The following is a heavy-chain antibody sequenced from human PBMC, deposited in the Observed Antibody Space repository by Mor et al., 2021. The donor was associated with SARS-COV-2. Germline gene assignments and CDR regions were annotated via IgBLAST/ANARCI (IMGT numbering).Heavy chain of an antibody. CDR3: AREAMAAFDQ. CDR2: NGDHT. V-gene: IGHV1-2*02. Sequence: NGDHTIYTQTFQGRVTMTRDTSISTVYMELSRLTSDDTAVYYCAREAMAAFDQWGQGTLVTVSS. D-gene: IGHD2-8*01. J-gene: IGHJ4*02.